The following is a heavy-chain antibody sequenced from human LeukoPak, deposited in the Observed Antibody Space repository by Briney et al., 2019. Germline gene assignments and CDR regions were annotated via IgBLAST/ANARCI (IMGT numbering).Heavy chain of an antibody. CDR1: GGTFSSYA. CDR3: ARDPQPIVVVPAAPAYYYMDV. V-gene: IGHV1-69*13. CDR2: IIPIFGTA. Sequence: ASVKVSCKASGGTFSSYAISWVRQAPGQGLEWMGGIIPIFGTANYAQKFQGRVTITADESTSTAYMELSSLRSEDTAVYYCARDPQPIVVVPAAPAYYYMDVWGKGTTVTVSS. J-gene: IGHJ6*03. D-gene: IGHD2-2*01.